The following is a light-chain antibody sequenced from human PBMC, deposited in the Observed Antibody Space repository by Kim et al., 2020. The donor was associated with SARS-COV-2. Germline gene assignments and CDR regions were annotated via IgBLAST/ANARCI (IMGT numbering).Light chain of an antibody. CDR3: QQANSIPPWT. CDR2: GAS. Sequence: SVGDRVTITCRASQDISTWLAWYQQKAGKAPKLLIYGASNLQSGVPSRFSGSGSGTDFTLTISSLQPEDFATYYCQQANSIPPWTFGQGTKVDIK. V-gene: IGKV1-12*01. CDR1: QDISTW. J-gene: IGKJ2*02.